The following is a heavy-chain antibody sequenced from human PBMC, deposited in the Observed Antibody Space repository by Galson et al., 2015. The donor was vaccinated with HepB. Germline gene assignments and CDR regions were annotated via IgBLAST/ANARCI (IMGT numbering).Heavy chain of an antibody. CDR2: IKSKVDGGTT. CDR3: VTSLGFGYGNTIVATDY. D-gene: IGHD3-10*01. Sequence: SLRLSCAVFGFTFSDAWMSWVRQAPGKGLEYIGLIKSKVDGGTTHYPAPVKGRFTISRDDSKNTLYLQMNSLTTEDTAVYHCVTSLGFGYGNTIVATDYWGQGTLVTVSS. CDR1: GFTFSDAW. J-gene: IGHJ4*02. V-gene: IGHV3-15*01.